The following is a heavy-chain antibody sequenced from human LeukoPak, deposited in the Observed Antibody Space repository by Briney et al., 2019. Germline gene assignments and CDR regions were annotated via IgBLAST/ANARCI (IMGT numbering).Heavy chain of an antibody. Sequence: PGGSLRLSCAASGFTFSSYAMTWVRQAPGKGLAWVSAVSGSGGSTYYADSVKGRFSISRDSSKNTLYLQMNSLRAEDTAVYYCAKAPPDSYYYYYGMDVWGQGTTVTVSS. V-gene: IGHV3-23*01. J-gene: IGHJ6*02. CDR3: AKAPPDSYYYYYGMDV. D-gene: IGHD5-18*01. CDR1: GFTFSSYA. CDR2: VSGSGGST.